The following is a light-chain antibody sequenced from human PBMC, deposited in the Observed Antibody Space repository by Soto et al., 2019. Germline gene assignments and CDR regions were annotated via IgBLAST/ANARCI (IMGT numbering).Light chain of an antibody. J-gene: IGKJ3*01. CDR2: AAS. CDR3: QQSYSTPLT. Sequence: DIQMTQYPSSLSASVGDRVTITCRASQSISSYLNWYQQKPGKAPKLLIYAASSLQSGVPSRFSGSGAGTEFPLTISSLQPEDFATYYCQQSYSTPLTFGHGTKVDIK. V-gene: IGKV1-39*01. CDR1: QSISSY.